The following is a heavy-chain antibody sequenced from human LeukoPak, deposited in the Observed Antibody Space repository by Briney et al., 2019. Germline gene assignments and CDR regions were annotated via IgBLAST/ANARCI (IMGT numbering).Heavy chain of an antibody. V-gene: IGHV4-59*01. CDR1: GGSISSYY. Sequence: PSETLPLTCTVSGGSISSYYWSWIRQPPGKGLEWIGYIYYSGSTNYNPSLKSRVTISVDTSKNQFSLKLSSVTAADTAVYYCARGIIAARSRNAFDIWGQGTMVTVSS. CDR3: ARGIIAARSRNAFDI. D-gene: IGHD6-6*01. CDR2: IYYSGST. J-gene: IGHJ3*02.